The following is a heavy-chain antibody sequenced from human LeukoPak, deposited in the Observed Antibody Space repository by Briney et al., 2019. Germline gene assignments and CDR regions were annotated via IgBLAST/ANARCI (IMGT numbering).Heavy chain of an antibody. CDR2: ISNDGSKK. V-gene: IGHV3-30*18. CDR1: GFTFSSYG. Sequence: GGSLRLSCAASGFTFSSYGMHWVRQAPGKGLDWVAVISNDGSKKYYADSVKGRFTISRDNSKNTLSLQVSSLRAEDTAVYYCAKDRYSYAFEYSDSWGQGTLVTVSS. J-gene: IGHJ4*02. CDR3: AKDRYSYAFEYSDS. D-gene: IGHD5-18*01.